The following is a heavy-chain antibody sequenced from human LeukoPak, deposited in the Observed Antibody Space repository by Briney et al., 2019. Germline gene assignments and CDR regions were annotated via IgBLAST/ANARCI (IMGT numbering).Heavy chain of an antibody. CDR2: IYYSGST. J-gene: IGHJ6*03. CDR1: GGSISSGSYY. D-gene: IGHD4-23*01. CDR3: ARHPSRVSSVVTPYYNYMDV. Sequence: LETLSLTCTVSGGSISSGSYYWGWIRQPPGKGLEWIGSIYYSGSTYYNPSLKSRVTISVDASKNQFSLKLSSVTAADTAVYYCARHPSRVSSVVTPYYNYMDVWGKGTTVTVSS. V-gene: IGHV4-39*01.